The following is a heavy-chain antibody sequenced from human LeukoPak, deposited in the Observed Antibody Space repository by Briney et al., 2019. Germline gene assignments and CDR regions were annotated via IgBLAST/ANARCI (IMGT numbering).Heavy chain of an antibody. CDR3: AKGYYYDSSGYHSSFDY. D-gene: IGHD3-22*01. V-gene: IGHV3-9*01. J-gene: IGHJ4*02. Sequence: GGSLRLSCAASGFTFDDYAMHWVRQAPGKGLEWVSGISWNSGSIGYADSVKGRFTISRDNAKNSLYLQMNSLRAEDTALYYCAKGYYYDSSGYHSSFDYWGQGTLVSVSS. CDR1: GFTFDDYA. CDR2: ISWNSGSI.